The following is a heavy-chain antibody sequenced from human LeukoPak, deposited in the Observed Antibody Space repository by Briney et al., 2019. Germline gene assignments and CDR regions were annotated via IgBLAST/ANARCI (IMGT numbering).Heavy chain of an antibody. J-gene: IGHJ5*01. CDR2: ISSSSTYI. D-gene: IGHD3-10*01. Sequence: GGSLRLSCAASGFTFSSYSMNWVRQAPGKGLEWVSFISSSSTYIYYADSVKGRFTISRDDAKNSLYLQMSSLRADDTAVYYCARDRVVSGRFGEVASWGQGALVTVSS. V-gene: IGHV3-21*01. CDR1: GFTFSSYS. CDR3: ARDRVVSGRFGEVAS.